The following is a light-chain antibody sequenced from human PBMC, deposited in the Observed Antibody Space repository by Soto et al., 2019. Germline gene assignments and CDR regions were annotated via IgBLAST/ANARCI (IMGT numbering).Light chain of an antibody. CDR3: QQSYSTPLT. V-gene: IGKV1-39*01. CDR1: QSVTNN. CDR2: GAS. Sequence: GERGPLSVRASQSVTNNYLAWYQQKPGRTPKALISGASNLQSGVPSRFSGSGYGTEFTLTISTLQPEDFATYYCQQSYSTPLTFGGGTKVDIK. J-gene: IGKJ4*01.